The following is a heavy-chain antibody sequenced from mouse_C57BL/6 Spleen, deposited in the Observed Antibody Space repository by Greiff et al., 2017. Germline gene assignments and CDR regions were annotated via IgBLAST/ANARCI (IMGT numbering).Heavy chain of an antibody. D-gene: IGHD3-3*01. CDR3: ARNRRGGYYFDY. V-gene: IGHV5-17*01. CDR2: ISSGSSTI. J-gene: IGHJ2*01. CDR1: GFTFSDYG. Sequence: DVKLVESGGGLVKPGGSLKLSCAASGFTFSDYGMHWVRQAPEKGLEWVAYISSGSSTIYYADTVKGRFTISRDNAKNTLFLQMTSLRSEDTAMYYCARNRRGGYYFDYWGQGTTLTVSS.